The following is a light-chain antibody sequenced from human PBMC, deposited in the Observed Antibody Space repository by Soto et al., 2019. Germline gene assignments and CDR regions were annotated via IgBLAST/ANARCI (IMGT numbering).Light chain of an antibody. V-gene: IGKV1-5*01. CDR1: QSISSW. J-gene: IGKJ1*01. Sequence: DFQLTQSPGTLSSSVGDRVTITCRASQSISSWLAWYQQKPGKAPKLLIYDASSLESGVPSRFSGSGSGTEFTLTISSLQPDDFATYYCQQYNSYSRTFGQGTKVDIK. CDR2: DAS. CDR3: QQYNSYSRT.